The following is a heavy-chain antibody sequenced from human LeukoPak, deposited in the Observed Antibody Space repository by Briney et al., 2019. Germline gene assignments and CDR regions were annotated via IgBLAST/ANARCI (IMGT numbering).Heavy chain of an antibody. CDR1: GGTFSSYA. J-gene: IGHJ3*02. D-gene: IGHD1-26*01. V-gene: IGHV1-69*01. CDR3: ARVRDYDTLVGEAFDI. Sequence: SVKVSCKASGGTFSSYAISWVRQAPGQGLEWMGGIIPIFGTANYAQKFQGRVTITADESTSTAYMELSSLRSEDTAVYYCARVRDYDTLVGEAFDIWGQGTMVTVS. CDR2: IIPIFGTA.